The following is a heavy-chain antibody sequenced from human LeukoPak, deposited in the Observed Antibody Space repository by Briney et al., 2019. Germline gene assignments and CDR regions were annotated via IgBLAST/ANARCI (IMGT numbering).Heavy chain of an antibody. D-gene: IGHD5-24*01. J-gene: IGHJ4*02. V-gene: IGHV4-34*01. CDR3: ARGRDPY. Sequence: SETLSLTCAAYGGSFSGYYWTWIRQPPGRGLEWIGEINHSGSTNYNPSLKSRVTISVDTSKSQFSLKLNSVTAADTAMYYCARGRDPYWGQGTLVTVSS. CDR1: GGSFSGYY. CDR2: INHSGST.